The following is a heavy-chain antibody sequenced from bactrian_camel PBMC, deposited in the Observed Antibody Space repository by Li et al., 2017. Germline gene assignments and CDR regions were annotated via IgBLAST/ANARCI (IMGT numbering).Heavy chain of an antibody. J-gene: IGHJ4*01. CDR2: IYIGGGNT. CDR3: AVKTLRPCDSFQYYNY. CDR1: GHTFSKLA. V-gene: IGHV3S1*01. Sequence: QVQLVESGGGSVQAGGSLRLSCAASGHTFSKLAWFRQAPGKEREGVTAIYIGGGNTYYIDSVKGRFTISQDNARNTMYLQMDSLNVEDSAMYYCAVKTLRPCDSFQYYNYWGQGTQVTVS.